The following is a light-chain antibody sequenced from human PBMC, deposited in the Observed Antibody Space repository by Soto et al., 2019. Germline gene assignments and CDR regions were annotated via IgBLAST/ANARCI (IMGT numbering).Light chain of an antibody. V-gene: IGKV1-5*03. CDR2: KAS. CDR3: QQYNSYPLT. J-gene: IGKJ5*01. Sequence: DIQMTQSPSTLSASVGDRVTITCRASQSISKLLAWYQQKPGRAPTLLIYKASTLESGVPSRFSGSGSGTEFSLTISSLQPDDSATYHCQQYNSYPLTFGQGTRLEIK. CDR1: QSISKL.